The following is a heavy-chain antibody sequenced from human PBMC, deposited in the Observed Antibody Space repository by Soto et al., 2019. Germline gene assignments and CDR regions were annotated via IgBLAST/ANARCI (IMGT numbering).Heavy chain of an antibody. D-gene: IGHD6-13*01. CDR3: ARCPEIAAAGTSLENWFDP. J-gene: IGHJ5*02. Sequence: SETLSLTCAVYGGSFSGYYWSWIRQPPGKGLEWIGEINHSGSTNYNPSLKSRVTISVDTSKNQFSLKLSSVTAADTAVYYCARCPEIAAAGTSLENWFDPWGQGTLVTVSS. V-gene: IGHV4-34*01. CDR2: INHSGST. CDR1: GGSFSGYY.